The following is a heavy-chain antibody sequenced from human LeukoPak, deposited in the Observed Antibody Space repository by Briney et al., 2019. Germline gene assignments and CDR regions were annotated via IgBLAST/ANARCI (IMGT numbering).Heavy chain of an antibody. CDR1: GFTVSSNY. Sequence: GGSLRLSCAASGFTVSSNYMSWSDRAQGRGWSGVSVISSGGSTYYADSVKGRFTISRDNSKNTLYLQMNSLRAEDTAVYYCARDSGGSYIRGDYWGQGTLVTVSS. D-gene: IGHD1-26*01. J-gene: IGHJ4*02. CDR3: ARDSGGSYIRGDY. V-gene: IGHV3-66*01. CDR2: ISSGGST.